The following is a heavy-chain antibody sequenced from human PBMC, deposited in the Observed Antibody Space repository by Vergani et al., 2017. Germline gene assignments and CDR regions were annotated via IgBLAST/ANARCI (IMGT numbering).Heavy chain of an antibody. D-gene: IGHD1-26*01. CDR3: ARPCAIVGPTTAGRPPDAFDI. Sequence: QVQLVESGGGVVQPGRSLRLSCAASGFTFSSYNMHWVRQAPGKGLEWVAVISYDGSNKYYADSVKGRFTTSRDNSKNTLYLQMNSLRAEDTALYYCARPCAIVGPTTAGRPPDAFDIWGQGTMVTVSS. CDR2: ISYDGSNK. J-gene: IGHJ3*02. CDR1: GFTFSSYN. V-gene: IGHV3-30*01.